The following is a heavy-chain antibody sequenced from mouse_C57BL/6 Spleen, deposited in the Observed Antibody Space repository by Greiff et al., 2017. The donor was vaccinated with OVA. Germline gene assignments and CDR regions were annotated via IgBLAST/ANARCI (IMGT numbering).Heavy chain of an antibody. CDR3: ARGGFITTVVPYFDY. D-gene: IGHD1-1*01. J-gene: IGHJ2*01. V-gene: IGHV1-9*01. CDR2: ILPGSGST. Sequence: QLQQSGAELMKPGASVKLPCKATGYTFTGYWIEWVKQRPGHGLEWIGEILPGSGSTNYNEKFKGKATFTADTSSNTAYMQLSSLTTEDSAIYYCARGGFITTVVPYFDYWGQGTTLTVSS. CDR1: GYTFTGYW.